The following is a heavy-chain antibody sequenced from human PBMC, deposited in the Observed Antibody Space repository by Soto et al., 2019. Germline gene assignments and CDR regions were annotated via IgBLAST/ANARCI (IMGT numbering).Heavy chain of an antibody. CDR3: AKDTYYYDSSGYYNYYYYYYGMDV. CDR1: GFTFSSYG. J-gene: IGHJ6*02. Sequence: GGSLRLSCAASGFTFSSYGMHWVRQAPGKGLEWVAVISYDGSNKYYADSVKGRFTISRDNSKNTLYLQMNSLRAEDTAVYYCAKDTYYYDSSGYYNYYYYYYGMDVWGQGTTVTVSS. V-gene: IGHV3-30*18. CDR2: ISYDGSNK. D-gene: IGHD3-22*01.